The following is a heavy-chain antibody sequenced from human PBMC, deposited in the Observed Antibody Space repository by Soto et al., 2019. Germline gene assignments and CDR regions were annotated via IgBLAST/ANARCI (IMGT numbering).Heavy chain of an antibody. J-gene: IGHJ6*02. CDR1: GFTFSSYS. Sequence: GGSLRLSCAASGFTFSSYSMNWVRQAPGKGLEWVSSISSSSSYIYYADSVKGRFTISRDNAKNSLYLQMNSLRAEDTAVYYCARGPRYYYYYGMDVWGQGTTVTVSS. V-gene: IGHV3-21*01. CDR3: ARGPRYYYYYGMDV. CDR2: ISSSSSYI.